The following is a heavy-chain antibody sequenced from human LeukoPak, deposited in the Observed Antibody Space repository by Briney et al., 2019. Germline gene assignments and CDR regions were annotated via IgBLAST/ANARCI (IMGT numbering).Heavy chain of an antibody. J-gene: IGHJ5*02. CDR3: ARDKLAYCGGDCYPDA. V-gene: IGHV3-21*01. D-gene: IGHD2-21*02. Sequence: GGSLRLSCAVSGFTFSSYGMNWVRQAPGRGLEWVSSISSGSTYIYYAGSVKGRFTISRDNGKNSLYLQMNSLRAEDTAVYYCARDKLAYCGGDCYPDAWGRGTLVTVSS. CDR2: ISSGSTYI. CDR1: GFTFSSYG.